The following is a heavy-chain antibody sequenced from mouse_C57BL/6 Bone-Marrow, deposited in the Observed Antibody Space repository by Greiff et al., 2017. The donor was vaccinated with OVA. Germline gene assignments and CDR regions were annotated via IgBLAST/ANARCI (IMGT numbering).Heavy chain of an antibody. Sequence: EVKLMESGPELVKPGASVKMSCKASGYTFTDYNMHWVKQSHGKSLEWLGYINPNNGGTSYNQKFKGKATLTVNKSSSTAYMELRSLTSEDSAVYYCARRDGYDYTWFAYWGQGTLVTVSA. V-gene: IGHV1-22*01. CDR2: INPNNGGT. D-gene: IGHD2-4*01. CDR3: ARRDGYDYTWFAY. J-gene: IGHJ3*01. CDR1: GYTFTDYN.